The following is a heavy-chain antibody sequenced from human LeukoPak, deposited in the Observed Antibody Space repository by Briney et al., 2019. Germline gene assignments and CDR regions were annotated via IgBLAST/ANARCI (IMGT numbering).Heavy chain of an antibody. J-gene: IGHJ4*02. CDR1: GGSISSGDYY. CDR3: ARSNYYDSSGHDY. V-gene: IGHV4-30-4*01. Sequence: PSETLSLTCTVSGGSISSGDYYWSWIRQPPGKGLEWIGYIYYSGSTYYNPSLKSRVTISVDTSKNQFSLKLSSVTAADTGVYYCARSNYYDSSGHDYWGQGTLVTVSS. CDR2: IYYSGST. D-gene: IGHD3-22*01.